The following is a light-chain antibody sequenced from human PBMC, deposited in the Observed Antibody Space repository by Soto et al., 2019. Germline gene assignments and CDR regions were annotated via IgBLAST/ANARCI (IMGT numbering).Light chain of an antibody. J-gene: IGKJ1*01. Sequence: SQMTSSPASLSASVGDRVTITCRASQSISSYLNWYQQKPGKAPKLLIYAASSLQSGVPSRFSGSGSGTDFTLTISSLQPEDFATYYCQQSYSSPRTFGQGTKV. CDR2: AAS. CDR1: QSISSY. CDR3: QQSYSSPRT. V-gene: IGKV1-39*01.